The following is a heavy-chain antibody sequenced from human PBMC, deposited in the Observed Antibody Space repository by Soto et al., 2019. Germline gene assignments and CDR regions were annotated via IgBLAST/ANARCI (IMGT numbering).Heavy chain of an antibody. Sequence: SETLSLTCTVSGGSISSYYWSWIRQPPGKGLEWIGYIYYSGSTNYNPSLKSRVTISVDTSKNQFSLKLSSVTAADTAVYYCARGHILTGYPAMDVWGKGTTVTVSS. CDR1: GGSISSYY. V-gene: IGHV4-59*01. J-gene: IGHJ6*04. D-gene: IGHD3-9*01. CDR3: ARGHILTGYPAMDV. CDR2: IYYSGST.